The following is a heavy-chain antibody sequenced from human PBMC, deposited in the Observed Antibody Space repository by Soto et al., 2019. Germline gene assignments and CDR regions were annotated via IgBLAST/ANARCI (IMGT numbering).Heavy chain of an antibody. CDR1: GRTFSSYA. Sequence: ASVKVSCKASGRTFSSYAISWVRQAPGQGLEWMGGIIPIFGTANYAQKFQGRVTITADESTSTAYMELSSLRSEDTAVYYCARNWIAAAVTYYYYGMDVWGQGTTVTVSS. J-gene: IGHJ6*02. V-gene: IGHV1-69*13. CDR3: ARNWIAAAVTYYYYGMDV. D-gene: IGHD6-13*01. CDR2: IIPIFGTA.